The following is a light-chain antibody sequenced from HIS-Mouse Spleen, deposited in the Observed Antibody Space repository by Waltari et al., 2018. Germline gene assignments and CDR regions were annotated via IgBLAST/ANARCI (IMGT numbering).Light chain of an antibody. V-gene: IGLV3-10*01. CDR1: ALTKKY. Sequence: SYELTQPPSVSVSPGQTARITCLGYALTKKYAYWYQQKSGQAPVLVIYEDSKRPSGIPERFSGSSSGTMATLTISGAQVEDEADYYCYSTDSSGNHRVFGGGTKLTVL. CDR3: YSTDSSGNHRV. J-gene: IGLJ2*01. CDR2: EDS.